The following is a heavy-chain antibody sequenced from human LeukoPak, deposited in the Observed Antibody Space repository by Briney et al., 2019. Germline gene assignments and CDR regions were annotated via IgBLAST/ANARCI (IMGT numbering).Heavy chain of an antibody. Sequence: ASVKVSCKASGYTFTNYYMHWVRQAPGQGLEWMGIINPSGGSTSYAQKFQGRVTMTRDTSTSTVYMELSSLRSEDTAVYYCARAPGYGSGSEREREDRSVFDYWGQGTLVTVSS. D-gene: IGHD3-10*01. CDR3: ARAPGYGSGSEREREDRSVFDY. V-gene: IGHV1-46*01. CDR1: GYTFTNYY. CDR2: INPSGGST. J-gene: IGHJ4*02.